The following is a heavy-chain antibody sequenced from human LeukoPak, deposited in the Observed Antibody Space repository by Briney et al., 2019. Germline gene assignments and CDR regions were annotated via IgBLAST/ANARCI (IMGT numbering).Heavy chain of an antibody. J-gene: IGHJ4*02. V-gene: IGHV1-3*01. CDR1: GYTFTSYA. CDR3: ARDGDTMVRGVNQAPQHFDY. CDR2: INAGNGNT. Sequence: ASVKVSCKASGYTFTSYAMHWVRQAPGQRLELMGWINAGNGNTKYSQKFQGRVTITRDTSASTAYMELSSLRSEDTAVYYCARDGDTMVRGVNQAPQHFDYWGQGTLVTVSS. D-gene: IGHD3-10*01.